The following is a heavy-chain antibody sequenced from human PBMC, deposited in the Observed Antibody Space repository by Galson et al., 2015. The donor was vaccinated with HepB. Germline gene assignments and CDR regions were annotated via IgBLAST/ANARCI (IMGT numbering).Heavy chain of an antibody. Sequence: TLSLTCAVSGGSISSGGYSWSWIRQPPGKGLEWIGYIYHSGSTYYNPSLKSRVTISVDRSKNQFSLKLSSVTAADTAVYYCARGVQIVVRGNWFDPWGQGTLVTVSS. CDR1: GGSISSGGYS. D-gene: IGHD3-22*01. J-gene: IGHJ5*02. V-gene: IGHV4-30-2*01. CDR3: ARGVQIVVRGNWFDP. CDR2: IYHSGST.